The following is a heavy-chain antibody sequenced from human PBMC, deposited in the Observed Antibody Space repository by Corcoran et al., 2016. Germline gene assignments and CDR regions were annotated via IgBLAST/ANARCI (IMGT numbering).Heavy chain of an antibody. D-gene: IGHD2-21*01. CDR1: GFTFSSYG. Sequence: QVQLVESGGGVVQPGRSLRLSCAASGFTFSSYGIHWVRQAPGKGLEWVAVISYDGSNKYYEDSVKGRFTISRDNSKNMLYLQMNSLRAEDTAVYYCASENVEIHWGQGTLVTVSS. V-gene: IGHV3-30*03. CDR2: ISYDGSNK. CDR3: ASENVEIH. J-gene: IGHJ4*02.